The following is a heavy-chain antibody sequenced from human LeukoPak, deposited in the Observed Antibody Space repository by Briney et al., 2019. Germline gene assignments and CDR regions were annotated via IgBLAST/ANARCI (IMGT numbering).Heavy chain of an antibody. Sequence: SETLSLTCTVSGGSISSYYWSWIRQPPGKGLEWIGYIYYSGSTNYNPSLKSRVTISVDTSKNQFSLKLSSVTAADTAVYYCATATVYSSGRGYFDYWGQGTLVTVSS. V-gene: IGHV4-59*08. CDR3: ATATVYSSGRGYFDY. D-gene: IGHD6-19*01. CDR2: IYYSGST. CDR1: GGSISSYY. J-gene: IGHJ4*02.